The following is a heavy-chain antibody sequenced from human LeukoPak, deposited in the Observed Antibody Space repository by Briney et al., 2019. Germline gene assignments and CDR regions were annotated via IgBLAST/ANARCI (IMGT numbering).Heavy chain of an antibody. CDR3: AKGAYDYIEIAYFDY. J-gene: IGHJ4*02. V-gene: IGHV3-23*01. CDR2: LIGGSGAT. CDR1: GFTFSNYA. Sequence: PGGSLRLSCAASGFTFSNYAMNWVRQAPGKGLEWVAVLIGGSGATDYADSVKGRFTISRDNSKNTLFLQMNSLRAEDTAIYYCAKGAYDYIEIAYFDYWGQGALVTVSS. D-gene: IGHD5-12*01.